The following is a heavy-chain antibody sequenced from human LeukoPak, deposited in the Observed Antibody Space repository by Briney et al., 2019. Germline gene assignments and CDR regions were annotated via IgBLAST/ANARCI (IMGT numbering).Heavy chain of an antibody. CDR1: GCTLTELS. V-gene: IGHV1-24*01. CDR2: LDPEDGET. Sequence: ASVKVSCKVSGCTLTELSMHWVRQAPGKGLEWMGGLDPEDGETIYAQKFQGRVTMTEDTSTDTAYMELSSLRSEDTAVYYCATYRLYNWNYLFDYWGQGTLVTVSS. CDR3: ATYRLYNWNYLFDY. J-gene: IGHJ4*02. D-gene: IGHD1-7*01.